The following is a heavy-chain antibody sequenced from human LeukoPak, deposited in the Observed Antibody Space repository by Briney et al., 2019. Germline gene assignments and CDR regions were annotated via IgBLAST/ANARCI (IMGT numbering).Heavy chain of an antibody. D-gene: IGHD3-22*01. V-gene: IGHV3-11*06. Sequence: GGSLRLSCAASGFTFSDYYMSWIRQAPGKGLEWVSYISSSSSYTNYADSVKGRFTISRDNAKNSLYLQMNSLRAEDTAVYYCARAYYDSSGYYLGDYWGQGTLVTVSS. CDR3: ARAYYDSSGYYLGDY. CDR2: ISSSSSYT. J-gene: IGHJ4*02. CDR1: GFTFSDYY.